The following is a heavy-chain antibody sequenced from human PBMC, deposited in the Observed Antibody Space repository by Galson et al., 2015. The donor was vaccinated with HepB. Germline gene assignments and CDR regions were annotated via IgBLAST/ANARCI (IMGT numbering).Heavy chain of an antibody. D-gene: IGHD3-22*01. CDR3: AASITMIVVVKELDY. Sequence: SVKVSCKASGGTFSSYTISWVRQAPGQGLEWMGRIIPILGIANYAQKFQGRVTITADKSTSTAYMELSSLRSEDTAVYYCAASITMIVVVKELDYWGQGTLVTVSS. CDR2: IIPILGIA. J-gene: IGHJ4*02. CDR1: GGTFSSYT. V-gene: IGHV1-69*02.